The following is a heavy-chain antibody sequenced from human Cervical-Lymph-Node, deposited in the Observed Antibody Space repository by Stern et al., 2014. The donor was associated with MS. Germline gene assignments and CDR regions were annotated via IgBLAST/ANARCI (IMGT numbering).Heavy chain of an antibody. J-gene: IGHJ3*02. Sequence: QVQLVQSGAEVKTPGSSVKVSCKASGGTFSSYAISWGRQAPGQGLEWVGGIIPSIGIANHAQKLQGRVTITADKSTNTGYMELSSLRSEDTALYYCARDGGGVDIWGQGTMVSVSS. CDR3: ARDGGGVDI. CDR2: IIPSIGIA. D-gene: IGHD2-8*01. CDR1: GGTFSSYA. V-gene: IGHV1-69*17.